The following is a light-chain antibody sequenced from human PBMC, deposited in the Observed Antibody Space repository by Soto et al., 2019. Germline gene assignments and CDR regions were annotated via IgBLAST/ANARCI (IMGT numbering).Light chain of an antibody. Sequence: DIQLTQSPSTLSASVGDRVTITCRASQSINTWLAWYQQKPGKAPKLLIYRASSLEGGVPSRFSGRGSGTEFTLTISSLQPDDFSTYYCQHYESYSGTFGPGTKVDI. CDR2: RAS. V-gene: IGKV1-5*03. CDR3: QHYESYSGT. J-gene: IGKJ3*01. CDR1: QSINTW.